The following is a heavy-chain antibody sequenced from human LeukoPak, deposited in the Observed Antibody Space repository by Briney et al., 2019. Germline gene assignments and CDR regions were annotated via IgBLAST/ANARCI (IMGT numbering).Heavy chain of an antibody. Sequence: ASVKVSCKASGYTFTGYYMHWVRQAPGQGLEWMGWINPNSGGTNYAQKFQGRVTMTRDTSISTAYMELSRLRSDDTAVYYCERDLVLNWGSNWYFDLWGRGTLVTVSS. CDR3: ERDLVLNWGSNWYFDL. CDR2: INPNSGGT. CDR1: GYTFTGYY. D-gene: IGHD4/OR15-4a*01. V-gene: IGHV1-2*02. J-gene: IGHJ2*01.